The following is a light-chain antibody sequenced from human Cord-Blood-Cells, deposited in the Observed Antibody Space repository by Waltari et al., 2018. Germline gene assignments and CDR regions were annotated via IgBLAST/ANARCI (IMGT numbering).Light chain of an antibody. V-gene: IGKV3-11*01. J-gene: IGKJ2*01. CDR3: QQRSNWPPYT. CDR1: QSVSSY. Sequence: EIVLTQSPATLSLSPGERATIPCRASQSVSSYFAWYQQKPGQAPRLLIYDASNRATGIPARFSGSGSGTDFTLTISSLEPEDFAVYYCQQRSNWPPYTFGQGTKLEIK. CDR2: DAS.